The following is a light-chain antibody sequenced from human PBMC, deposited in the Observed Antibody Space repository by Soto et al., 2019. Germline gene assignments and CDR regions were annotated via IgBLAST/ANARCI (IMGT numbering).Light chain of an antibody. J-gene: IGKJ2*01. CDR1: QTVSNKY. CDR2: GAS. V-gene: IGKV3-20*01. CDR3: QRFDDSRPAFT. Sequence: ESVLTQSPGTLSLSPGERATLSCRASQTVSNKYLSWFQHKPGQAPRLLIYGASIRATGIPDRFSGSRSGADFTLPIARLEPEDFAVYYCQRFDDSRPAFTFGQGTKLEI.